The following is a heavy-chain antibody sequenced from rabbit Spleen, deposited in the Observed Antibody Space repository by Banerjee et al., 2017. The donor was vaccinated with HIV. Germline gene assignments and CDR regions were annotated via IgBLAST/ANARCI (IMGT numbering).Heavy chain of an antibody. V-gene: IGHV1S45*01. CDR3: ARNYVNVFDP. Sequence: QEQLVESGGGLVQPGGSLKLSCTVSGFSFSSNWICWVRQAPGKGLEWIACIDTNDGDTDYANWPKGRFTISKTSSTTVTLQMTSLTAADTATYFCARNYVNVFDPWGPGTLVTVS. CDR1: GFSFSSNW. D-gene: IGHD1-1*01. CDR2: IDTNDGDT. J-gene: IGHJ2*01.